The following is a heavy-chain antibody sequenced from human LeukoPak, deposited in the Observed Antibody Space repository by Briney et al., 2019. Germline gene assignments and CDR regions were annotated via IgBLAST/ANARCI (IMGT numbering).Heavy chain of an antibody. V-gene: IGHV4-31*03. D-gene: IGHD3-22*01. CDR3: ARDTGMGYYDSSGYYSDAFDI. CDR2: IYYIGTT. CDR1: GGSISSGAYY. J-gene: IGHJ3*02. Sequence: SQTLSLTCTVSGGSISSGAYYWSWIRQHPGKGLEWLGYIYYIGTTYYNPSLKSRVSISEDTSKNQFSLKLSSVTAADTAVYYCARDTGMGYYDSSGYYSDAFDIWGQGTMVTVSS.